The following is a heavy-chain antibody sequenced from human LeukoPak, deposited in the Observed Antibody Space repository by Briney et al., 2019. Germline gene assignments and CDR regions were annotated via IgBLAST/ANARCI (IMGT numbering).Heavy chain of an antibody. CDR3: ARVRGDFETD. CDR2: RYYSGST. J-gene: IGHJ1*01. V-gene: IGHV4-59*01. Sequence: SETLSLTCSVSGGSISIYYWTWIRQPPGRGLEWIGYRYYSGSTTYNPSLKRRVTISVDTSKSQFSLKLISVTAADTAIYYCARVRGDFETDWGQGTLVTVSS. CDR1: GGSISIYY. D-gene: IGHD3-16*01.